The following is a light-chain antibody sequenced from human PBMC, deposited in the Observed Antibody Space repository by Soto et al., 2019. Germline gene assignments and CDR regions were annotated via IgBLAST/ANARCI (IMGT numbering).Light chain of an antibody. CDR3: QQSSAWPRT. CDR1: QSVSNR. J-gene: IGKJ1*01. Sequence: EIVMTQSPATLSVSPGERATLSCRASQSVSNRLAWYQQRPGQAPRLLIYRASARATGIPARFSGSGSGTEFTLTISRLQSEDVSIYDCQQSSAWPRTFGQGTKVEIK. CDR2: RAS. V-gene: IGKV3-15*01.